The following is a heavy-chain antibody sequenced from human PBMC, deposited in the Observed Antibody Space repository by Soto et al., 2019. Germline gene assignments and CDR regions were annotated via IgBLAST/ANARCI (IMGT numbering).Heavy chain of an antibody. CDR2: ISYDGSNK. Sequence: QMQLVESGGGVVQPGRSLRLSCEASGFTFSSYGMHWVRQAPGKGLEWVAVISYDGSNKNYADSVKGRFTISRDNSKNTQYLQMNSLRAEDTAVYYCAKEVRSGPMVVWGQGTTVTVSS. J-gene: IGHJ6*02. D-gene: IGHD3-10*01. V-gene: IGHV3-30*18. CDR3: AKEVRSGPMVV. CDR1: GFTFSSYG.